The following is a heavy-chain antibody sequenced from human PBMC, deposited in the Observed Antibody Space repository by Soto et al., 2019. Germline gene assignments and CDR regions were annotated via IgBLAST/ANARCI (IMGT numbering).Heavy chain of an antibody. CDR1: GYSFATYW. CDR3: ARQYADTSMGGYYYYGLDV. Sequence: ESLNISCEGSGYSFATYWIAWVRQMPGKGLEWMGIIYPADSDTRYSPSFQGQVTISADKSISTAYLQWSSLKASDTAMYYCARQYADTSMGGYYYYGLDVWGQGNTVTVSS. D-gene: IGHD5-18*01. CDR2: IYPADSDT. V-gene: IGHV5-51*01. J-gene: IGHJ6*02.